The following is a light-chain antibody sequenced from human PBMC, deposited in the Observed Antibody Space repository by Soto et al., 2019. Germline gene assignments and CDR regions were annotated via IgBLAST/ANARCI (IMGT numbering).Light chain of an antibody. J-gene: IGLJ1*01. CDR3: QSHDSSLHASV. Sequence: QAVVTQPPSVSGAPGQRVTISCTGSSSNIGAGYDVHWYLQLPRTAPKLLIYGNTNRPSGVPDRFSGSKSGSSASLAITGLQAEDEADYYCQSHDSSLHASVFGTGTKVTVL. V-gene: IGLV1-40*01. CDR1: SSNIGAGYD. CDR2: GNT.